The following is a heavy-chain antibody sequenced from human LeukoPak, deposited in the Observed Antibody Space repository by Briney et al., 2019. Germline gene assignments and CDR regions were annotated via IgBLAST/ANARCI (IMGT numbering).Heavy chain of an antibody. CDR3: ARGRGYFDY. CDR2: INHSGST. CDR1: GGSFSGYY. Sequence: SETLSLTCAVYGGSFSGYYWSWIRQPPGKGLEWIGEINHSGSTNYNPSLKSRVTISVDTSKNQFSPKLSSVTAADTAVYYCARGRGYFDYWGQGTLVTVSS. J-gene: IGHJ4*02. V-gene: IGHV4-34*01. D-gene: IGHD1-26*01.